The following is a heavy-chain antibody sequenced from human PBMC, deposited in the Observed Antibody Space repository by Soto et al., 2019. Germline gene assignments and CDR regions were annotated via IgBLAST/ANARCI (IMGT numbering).Heavy chain of an antibody. CDR2: MNPINGAT. V-gene: IGHV1-8*02. J-gene: IGHJ6*02. D-gene: IGHD2-2*01. Sequence: ASVKVSCKASGYDFTAYDINWVRQAPGQGLEWMGWMNPINGATGSARRFQGRVSMTRNTATATAYLELTSLRSDDSAVYFCGRGPSPRAPAGGTPYYYAMDVWGQGTTVTVSS. CDR3: GRGPSPRAPAGGTPYYYAMDV. CDR1: GYDFTAYD.